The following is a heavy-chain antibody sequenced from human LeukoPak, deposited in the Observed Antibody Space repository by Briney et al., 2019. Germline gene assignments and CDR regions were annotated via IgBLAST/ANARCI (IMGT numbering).Heavy chain of an antibody. Sequence: GGSLRLSCAVSGFTFSSHWMSWVRQAPGKGLEWVANINQDGSEKHYVDSVKGRFTISRDNAKNSLYLQMNSLRVEDTAVYYCAIIPRAAAGPSARSPFHYWGQGTLVTVSS. D-gene: IGHD6-13*01. V-gene: IGHV3-7*01. J-gene: IGHJ4*02. CDR2: INQDGSEK. CDR1: GFTFSSHW. CDR3: AIIPRAAAGPSARSPFHY.